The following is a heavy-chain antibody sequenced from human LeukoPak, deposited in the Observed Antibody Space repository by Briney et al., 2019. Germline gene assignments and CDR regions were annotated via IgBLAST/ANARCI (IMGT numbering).Heavy chain of an antibody. D-gene: IGHD3-22*01. V-gene: IGHV4-34*01. CDR1: GGSFSGYY. J-gene: IGHJ4*02. CDR2: INHSGST. Sequence: SSETLSLTCAVDGGSFSGYYWSWIRQPPGKGLEWIGEINHSGSTNYNPSLKSRVTISVDTSKNQFSLKLSSVTAADTAVYYCAGIDIYYYDSSGYYSFDYWGQGTLVTVSS. CDR3: AGIDIYYYDSSGYYSFDY.